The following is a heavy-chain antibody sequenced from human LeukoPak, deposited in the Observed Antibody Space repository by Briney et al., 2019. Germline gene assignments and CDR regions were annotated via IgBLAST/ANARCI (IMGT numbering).Heavy chain of an antibody. CDR1: GYTFTGYF. V-gene: IGHV1-2*07. J-gene: IGHJ4*02. Sequence: ASVNASCKASGYTFTGYFMHWVRQAPGHGLEGVGWINPYSGGTNYAHKFQGRVTMTRDTSISTAYMELRRLRSDDAAVYYCARVGSGPENVFDHWGQGTLVTVSS. CDR3: ARVGSGPENVFDH. D-gene: IGHD2-15*01. CDR2: INPYSGGT.